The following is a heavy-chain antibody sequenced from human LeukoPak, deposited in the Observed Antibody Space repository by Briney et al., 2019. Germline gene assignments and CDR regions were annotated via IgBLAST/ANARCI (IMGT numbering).Heavy chain of an antibody. D-gene: IGHD6-13*01. V-gene: IGHV3-48*04. CDR3: ARVSVAAAGTPFDY. CDR1: GFTFSSYS. Sequence: GGSLRLSCAASGFTFSSYSMNWVRQAPGKGLEWVSYISSSSSTIYYADSVKGRFTISRDNAKNSLYLQMSSLRADDTAVYYCARVSVAAAGTPFDYWGQGSLVTVSS. CDR2: ISSSSSTI. J-gene: IGHJ4*02.